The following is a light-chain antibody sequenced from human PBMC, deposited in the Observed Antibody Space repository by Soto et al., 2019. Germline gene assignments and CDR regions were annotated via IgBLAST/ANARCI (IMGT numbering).Light chain of an antibody. CDR3: QQYNDWPPIT. CDR1: QSVSSN. V-gene: IGKV3-15*01. J-gene: IGKJ5*01. CDR2: NAS. Sequence: EIVMTHSPATLPVSPGERATLSCRSSQSVSSNLAWYQQKPGQAPRLLIYNASTRATVIPARFSGSGSGTEFTLTISSLQSEDFAVYYCQQYNDWPPITFGQGTRLEI.